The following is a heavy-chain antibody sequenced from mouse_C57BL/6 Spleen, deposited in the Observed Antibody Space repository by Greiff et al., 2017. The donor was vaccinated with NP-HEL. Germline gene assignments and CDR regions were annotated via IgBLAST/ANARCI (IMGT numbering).Heavy chain of an antibody. CDR3: ARLGYSNYVFDY. CDR2: IDPSDSYT. Sequence: VQLQQPGAELVMPGASVKLSCKASGYTFTSYWMHWVKQRPGQGLEWIGEIDPSDSYTNYNQKFKGKSTLTVDKSSSTAYMQLSSLTSEDSAVYYCARLGYSNYVFDYWGQGTTLTVSS. J-gene: IGHJ2*01. V-gene: IGHV1-69*01. D-gene: IGHD2-5*01. CDR1: GYTFTSYW.